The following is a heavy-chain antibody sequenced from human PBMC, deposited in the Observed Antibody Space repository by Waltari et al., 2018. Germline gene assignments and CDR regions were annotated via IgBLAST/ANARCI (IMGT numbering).Heavy chain of an antibody. CDR2: IYGGGST. D-gene: IGHD1-26*01. CDR3: ARDRIVPDEYGMDV. Sequence: QVQLQESGPGLVKPSETLSLTCPVSAGPISSYYWRWVRQPAGKGPEGSGRSQGGGGGRPAGKGLEWIGGIYGGGSTDYNPSLKSRVTMSVDTSKKQLSLKLNSVTAADTAVYYCARDRIVPDEYGMDVWGQGTTVTVSS. CDR1: AGPISSYY. V-gene: IGHV4-4*07. J-gene: IGHJ6*02.